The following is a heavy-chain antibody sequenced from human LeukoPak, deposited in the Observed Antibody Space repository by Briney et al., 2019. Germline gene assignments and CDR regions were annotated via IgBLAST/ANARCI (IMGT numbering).Heavy chain of an antibody. CDR2: ISYSGST. J-gene: IGHJ4*02. D-gene: IGHD6-19*01. V-gene: IGHV4-39*01. Sequence: PSETLSLTCTVSGGSISSTNSYWGWIRQPPGQGLEWIGTISYSGSTYYNPSLKGRVTISVDTSTGHFSLKLRSMTAADTAVYFCARQGYSSGWTGHFDYWGQGTLVTVSS. CDR1: GGSISSTNSY. CDR3: ARQGYSSGWTGHFDY.